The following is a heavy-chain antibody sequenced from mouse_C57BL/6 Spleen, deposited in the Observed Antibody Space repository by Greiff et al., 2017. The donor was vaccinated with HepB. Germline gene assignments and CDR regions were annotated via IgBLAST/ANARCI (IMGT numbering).Heavy chain of an antibody. J-gene: IGHJ1*03. D-gene: IGHD1-1*01. Sequence: VKLMESGPELVKPGASVKISCKASGYAFSSSWMNWVKQRPGKGLEWIGRIYPGDGDTNYNGKFKGKATLTADKSSSTAYMQLSSLTSEDSAVYFCARGDLLPGWGTGTTVTVSS. CDR2: IYPGDGDT. CDR1: GYAFSSSW. V-gene: IGHV1-82*01. CDR3: ARGDLLPG.